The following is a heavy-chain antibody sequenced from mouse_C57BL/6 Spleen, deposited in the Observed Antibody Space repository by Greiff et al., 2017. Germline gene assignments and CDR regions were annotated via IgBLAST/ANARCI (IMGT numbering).Heavy chain of an antibody. CDR3: ARSVWHYGSSPDY. CDR2: INPSYGGT. D-gene: IGHD1-1*01. V-gene: IGHV1-53*01. CDR1: GYTFTSYW. Sequence: QVQLQQSGTDLVKPGASVKLSCKASGYTFTSYWMHWVKQRPGQGLEWIGNINPSYGGTNYNEKFKCKATFTVDKSSSTADMQLSSLTSADSAVYYCARSVWHYGSSPDYWGQGTTLTVSS. J-gene: IGHJ2*01.